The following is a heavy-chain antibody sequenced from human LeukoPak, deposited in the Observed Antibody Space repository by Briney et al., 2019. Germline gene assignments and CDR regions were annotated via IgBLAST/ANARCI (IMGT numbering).Heavy chain of an antibody. J-gene: IGHJ4*02. D-gene: IGHD5-24*01. CDR2: IYYSGST. CDR3: ARHIEMATLGY. CDR1: GGSISSYY. Sequence: PSETLSLTCTVSGGSISSYYWSWIRQPPGKGLEWIGYIYYSGSTNYNPSLKSRVTISVDTSKNQFSLKLSSATAAGTAVYYCARHIEMATLGYWGQGTLVTVSS. V-gene: IGHV4-59*08.